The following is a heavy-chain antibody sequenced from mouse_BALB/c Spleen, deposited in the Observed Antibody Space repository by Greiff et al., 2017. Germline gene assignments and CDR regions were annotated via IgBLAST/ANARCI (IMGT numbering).Heavy chain of an antibody. V-gene: IGHV1-7*01. J-gene: IGHJ3*01. CDR3: ARSNYYGSSPFAY. CDR1: GYTFTSYW. CDR2: INPSTGYT. Sequence: VQLQQSGAELAKPGASVKMSCKASGYTFTSYWMHWVKQRPGQGLEWIGYINPSTGYTEYNQKFKDKATLTADKSSSTAYMQLSSLTSEDSAVYYCARSNYYGSSPFAYWGQGTLVTVSA. D-gene: IGHD1-1*01.